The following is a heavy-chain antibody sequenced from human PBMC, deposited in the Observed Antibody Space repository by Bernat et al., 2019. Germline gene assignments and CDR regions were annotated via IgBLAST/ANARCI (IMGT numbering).Heavy chain of an antibody. Sequence: QVQLQQWGAGLLKPSETLSLTCAVYGGSFSGYYWSWIRQPPGKGLEWIGEINHSGSTNYNPSLKSRVTISVDTSKNQFSLRLSSVTAADTAVYYCARRIRKAPLDYGAKGTLVTVPS. J-gene: IGHJ4*02. CDR2: INHSGST. CDR3: ARRIRKAPLDY. V-gene: IGHV4-34*01. CDR1: GGSFSGYY. D-gene: IGHD2/OR15-2a*01.